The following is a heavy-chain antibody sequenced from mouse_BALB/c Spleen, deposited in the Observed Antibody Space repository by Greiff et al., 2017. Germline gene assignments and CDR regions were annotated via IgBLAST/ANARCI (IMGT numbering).Heavy chain of an antibody. Sequence: VQGVESGAELVRPGTSVKISCKASGYTFTNYWLGWVKQRPGHGLEWIGDIYPGGGYTNYNEKFKGKATLTADTSSSTAYMQLSSLTSEDSAVYFCARAYYGYDGRPWFAYWGQGTLVTVSA. CDR2: IYPGGGYT. CDR3: ARAYYGYDGRPWFAY. D-gene: IGHD2-9*01. CDR1: GYTFTNYW. V-gene: IGHV1-63*02. J-gene: IGHJ3*01.